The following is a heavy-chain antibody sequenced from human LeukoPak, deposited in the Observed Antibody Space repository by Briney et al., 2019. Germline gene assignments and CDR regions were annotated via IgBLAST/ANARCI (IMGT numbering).Heavy chain of an antibody. CDR1: GGSISSGDYY. V-gene: IGHV4-31*03. CDR3: ASILRGLTMVRGHKSWFDP. D-gene: IGHD3-10*01. CDR2: IYYSGST. J-gene: IGHJ5*02. Sequence: KPSQTLSLTCTVSGGSISSGDYYWSWIRQHPGKGLEWIGYIYYSGSTYYNPSLKSRVTISVDTSKNQFSLKLSSVTAADTAVYYCASILRGLTMVRGHKSWFDPWGQGTLVTVSS.